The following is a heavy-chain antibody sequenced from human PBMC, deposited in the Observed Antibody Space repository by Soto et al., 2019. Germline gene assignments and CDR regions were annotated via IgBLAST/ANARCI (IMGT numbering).Heavy chain of an antibody. CDR2: ISAYNGNT. D-gene: IGHD3-22*01. Sequence: ASVKVSCKASGYTFTSYGISWVRQAPGQGLEWMGWISAYNGNTNYAQKLQGRVTMTTDTSTSTAYMELRSLRSDDTAVYYCARTRSTYYYDSSGYYPVAFDIWGQGTMVTVSS. CDR3: ARTRSTYYYDSSGYYPVAFDI. J-gene: IGHJ3*02. V-gene: IGHV1-18*01. CDR1: GYTFTSYG.